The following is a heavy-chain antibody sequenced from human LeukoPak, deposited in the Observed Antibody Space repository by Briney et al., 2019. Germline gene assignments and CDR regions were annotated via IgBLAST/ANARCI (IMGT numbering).Heavy chain of an antibody. CDR1: GGSFSGYY. D-gene: IGHD3-3*01. V-gene: IGHV4-34*01. Sequence: PSETLSLTCAVYGGSFSGYYWGWIRQPPGKGLEWIGSIYYSGSTYYNPSFKSRVTISVDTSKNQFSLKLSSVTAADTAVYYCARRRTSYYDFWSGSENWFDPWGQGTLVTVSS. CDR3: ARRRTSYYDFWSGSENWFDP. CDR2: IYYSGST. J-gene: IGHJ5*02.